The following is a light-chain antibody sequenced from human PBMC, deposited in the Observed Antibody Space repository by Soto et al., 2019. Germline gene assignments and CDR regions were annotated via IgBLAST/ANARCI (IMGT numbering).Light chain of an antibody. J-gene: IGLJ2*01. Sequence: NFMLTQPHSVSESPGKTITISCARSRGSVASNYVQWFQQRPGSAPTTIIYRDDQRPSGVPDRFSASVDSSSNSASLTISGLKTEDEGDYYCQSYDRTNVVFGGGTKVTVL. V-gene: IGLV6-57*03. CDR3: QSYDRTNVV. CDR2: RDD. CDR1: RGSVASNY.